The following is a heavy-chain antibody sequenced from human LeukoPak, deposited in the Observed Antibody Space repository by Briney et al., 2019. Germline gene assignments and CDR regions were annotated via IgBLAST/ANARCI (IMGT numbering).Heavy chain of an antibody. CDR1: GGTFSSYA. D-gene: IGHD1-26*01. CDR3: AGESMVGPYDY. Sequence: GASVKVSCKASGGTFSSYAISWVRQAPGQGLEWMGRIIPIFGIANYAQKFQGRVTITADKSTSTAYMELSSLRSEDTAVYYCAGESMVGPYDYWGQGTLVTVSS. J-gene: IGHJ4*02. CDR2: IIPIFGIA. V-gene: IGHV1-69*04.